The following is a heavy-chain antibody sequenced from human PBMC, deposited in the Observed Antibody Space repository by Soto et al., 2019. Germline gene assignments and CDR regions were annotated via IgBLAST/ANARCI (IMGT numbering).Heavy chain of an antibody. Sequence: EVQLVESGGGVVQPGRSLRLSCAASGFTFDDYAMHWVRQAPGKGLEWVSGISWNSGSIGYADSVKGRFTISRDNAKNSLDLQMNSLREEDAVLYYCPKGRGGRYGRSYFDQWGQGTLVTASS. J-gene: IGHJ4*03. CDR3: PKGRGGRYGRSYFDQ. CDR1: GFTFDDYA. V-gene: IGHV3-9*01. CDR2: ISWNSGSI. D-gene: IGHD1-26*01.